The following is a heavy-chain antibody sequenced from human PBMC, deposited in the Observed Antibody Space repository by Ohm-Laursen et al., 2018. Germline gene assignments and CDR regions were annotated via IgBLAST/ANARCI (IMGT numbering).Heavy chain of an antibody. CDR1: GFNFINHW. Sequence: SLRLSCAASGFNFINHWMSWVRQAPGKGLEWVSAITVNGDNTFYADSVKGRFTISRDNSKNTLYLQMNSLTAEDTAAYYCEGKGPQQLYWGQGTLVTVSS. CDR3: EGKGPQQLY. V-gene: IGHV3-23*01. J-gene: IGHJ4*02. CDR2: ITVNGDNT. D-gene: IGHD6-13*01.